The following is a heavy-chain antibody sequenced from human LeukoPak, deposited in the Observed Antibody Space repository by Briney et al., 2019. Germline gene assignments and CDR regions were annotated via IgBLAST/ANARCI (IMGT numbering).Heavy chain of an antibody. V-gene: IGHV3-64*04. CDR3: ARDLNDYYGSGSSYNWFDP. Sequence: GGSLRLSCSASGFTFSSYAMHWVRQAPGKGLEYVSAISSNGGSTYYADSVKGRFTISRDNSKNTLYLQMNSLRAEDTAVYYCARDLNDYYGSGSSYNWFDPWGQGTLVTVSS. CDR2: ISSNGGST. D-gene: IGHD3-10*01. CDR1: GFTFSSYA. J-gene: IGHJ5*02.